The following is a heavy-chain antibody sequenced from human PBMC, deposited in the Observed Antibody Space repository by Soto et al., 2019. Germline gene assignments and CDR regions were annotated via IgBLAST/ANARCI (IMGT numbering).Heavy chain of an antibody. V-gene: IGHV1-46*01. CDR2: INPSGGST. Sequence: GASVKVSCKASGYTFTSYYMHWVRQAPGQGLEWMGIINPSGGSTSYAQKFQGRVTMTRDTSTSTVYMELSSLRSEDTAVYYFARGSRQYYYDSSGYVWFDPWGQGTLVTVSS. CDR1: GYTFTSYY. J-gene: IGHJ5*02. CDR3: ARGSRQYYYDSSGYVWFDP. D-gene: IGHD3-22*01.